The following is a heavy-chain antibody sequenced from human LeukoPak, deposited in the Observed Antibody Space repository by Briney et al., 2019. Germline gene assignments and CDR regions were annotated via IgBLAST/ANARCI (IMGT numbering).Heavy chain of an antibody. CDR3: ARDLGY. CDR2: ISGDGGST. J-gene: IGHJ4*02. CDR1: GFTFDDYA. Sequence: PGGSLRLSCAASGFTFDDYAMHWVRQAPGKGLEWVSLISGDGGSTYYADSVKGRFTISRDNAKNSLYLQMSSLRDEDTALYYCARDLGYWGQGTLVTVSS. D-gene: IGHD3-16*01. V-gene: IGHV3-43*02.